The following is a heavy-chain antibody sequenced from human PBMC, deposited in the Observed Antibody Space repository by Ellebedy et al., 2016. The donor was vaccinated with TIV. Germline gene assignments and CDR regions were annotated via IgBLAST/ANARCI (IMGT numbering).Heavy chain of an antibody. CDR3: AKKKYGEVPLPFDY. V-gene: IGHV3-23*01. Sequence: GESLKISCAASGFTFSSYAMSWVRQAPGKGLEWVSAISGSSSTTWYADSVKGRFTISRDNSKNKLYLQMNSLRAGDTAVYYCAKKKYGEVPLPFDYWGQGTLVTVSS. J-gene: IGHJ4*02. CDR2: ISGSSSTT. D-gene: IGHD2-2*01. CDR1: GFTFSSYA.